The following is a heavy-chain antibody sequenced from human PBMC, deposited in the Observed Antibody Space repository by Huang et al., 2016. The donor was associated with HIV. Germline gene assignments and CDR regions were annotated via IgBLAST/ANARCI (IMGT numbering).Heavy chain of an antibody. Sequence: QVQLVQSGAEVTNPGASVRVSCKASGYTFTDSNIHWVRQAPGQRLEWRGWINPKRGGTSDAQRFQGRITMTRDTAISAVHMDLRRIQSDDTAVYFCARDWSFGSSTSPADWGQGTLVTVSS. D-gene: IGHD6-6*01. CDR1: GYTFTDSN. J-gene: IGHJ4*02. V-gene: IGHV1-2*02. CDR2: INPKRGGT. CDR3: ARDWSFGSSTSPAD.